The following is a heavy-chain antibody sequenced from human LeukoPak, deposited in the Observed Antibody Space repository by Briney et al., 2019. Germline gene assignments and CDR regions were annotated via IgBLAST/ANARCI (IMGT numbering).Heavy chain of an antibody. D-gene: IGHD6-6*01. CDR2: IYYSGST. J-gene: IGHJ4*02. V-gene: IGHV4-39*01. CDR3: ARRGAARRGDFDY. Sequence: SETLSLTCTVSGGSISSSSYYWGWIRQPPGKGLEWIGSIYYSGSTYYNPSLKSRVTISVDTSKSQFSLKLSSVTAADTAVYYCARRGAARRGDFDYWGQGTLVTVSS. CDR1: GGSISSSSYY.